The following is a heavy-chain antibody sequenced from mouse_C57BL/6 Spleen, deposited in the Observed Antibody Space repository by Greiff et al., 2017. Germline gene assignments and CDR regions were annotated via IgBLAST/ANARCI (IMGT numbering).Heavy chain of an antibody. Sequence: EVMLVESGGGLVQPGESLKLSCESNEYEFPSHDMSWVRKTPEQRLELVAAINSDGGSTYYPDTMERRFIISRDKTKKTLYLQMSSLRSEDTALYDCARHRWDYGYFDVWGTGTTVTVSS. CDR2: INSDGGST. J-gene: IGHJ1*03. D-gene: IGHD2-3*01. CDR3: ARHRWDYGYFDV. V-gene: IGHV5-2*01. CDR1: EYEFPSHD.